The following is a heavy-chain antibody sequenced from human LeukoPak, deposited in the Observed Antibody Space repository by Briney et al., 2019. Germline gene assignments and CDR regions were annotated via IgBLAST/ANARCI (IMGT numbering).Heavy chain of an antibody. CDR1: GYSFTNFW. CDR2: IYPGDSDT. V-gene: IGHV5-51*01. CDR3: ARRGPSGSYSHFDY. Sequence: GESLKISCKGSGYSFTNFWIGWVRQMPGKGLEWMGTIYPGDSDTRYSPSFQGQVTISADESLSTAYLQWSSLKASDTAIYYCARRGPSGSYSHFDYWGRGTLVTVSP. J-gene: IGHJ4*02. D-gene: IGHD1-26*01.